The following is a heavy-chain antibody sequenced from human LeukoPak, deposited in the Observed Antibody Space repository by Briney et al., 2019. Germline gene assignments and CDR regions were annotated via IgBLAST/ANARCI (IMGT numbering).Heavy chain of an antibody. D-gene: IGHD2-15*01. CDR2: IYYSGST. CDR1: GGSISSYY. V-gene: IGHV4-59*01. J-gene: IGHJ5*02. Sequence: AETLSLTCTVSGGSISSYYWSWIRQPPGKGLEWIGYIYYSGSTSYHPSLKSRVTISVDTYKKQFFLKLSSVTAADTAVYYCAREGYCSGGSCHKWFDPWGQGTLVTVSS. CDR3: AREGYCSGGSCHKWFDP.